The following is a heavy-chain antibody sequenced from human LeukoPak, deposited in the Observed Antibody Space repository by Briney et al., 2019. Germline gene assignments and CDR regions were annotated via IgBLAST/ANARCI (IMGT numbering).Heavy chain of an antibody. J-gene: IGHJ4*02. Sequence: ASVKVSCKAYGYSFTGHYINWVRQAPGQGPEWMGWINTNNGGTNYARKFEGRVTMTRDTSISSAFMELHSLRSDDAAMYFCARDSGSGNYGSFDYWGQGTLVTVSS. V-gene: IGHV1-2*02. CDR2: INTNNGGT. CDR1: GYSFTGHY. D-gene: IGHD3-10*01. CDR3: ARDSGSGNYGSFDY.